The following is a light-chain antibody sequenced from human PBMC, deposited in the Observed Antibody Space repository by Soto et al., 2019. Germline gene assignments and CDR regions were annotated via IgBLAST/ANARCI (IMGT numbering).Light chain of an antibody. Sequence: QITQSAATLSGSVGDRVTITCRASQTISSWLAWYQQKPGKAPKLLIYTASTLKSGVPSRFSGSGSGTEFTLTISSLQHDDFATYYCQQYNSYAEAFGQGTKVDIK. CDR3: QQYNSYAEA. J-gene: IGKJ1*01. CDR1: QTISSW. CDR2: TAS. V-gene: IGKV1-5*03.